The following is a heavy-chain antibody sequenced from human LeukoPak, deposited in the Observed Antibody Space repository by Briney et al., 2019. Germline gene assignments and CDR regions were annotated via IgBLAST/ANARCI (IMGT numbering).Heavy chain of an antibody. D-gene: IGHD2-2*02. CDR2: ISGSGGST. V-gene: IGHV3-23*01. Sequence: GGSLRLSCAASGFTFSSYAMSWVRQAPGKGLEWVSAISGSGGSTCYADSVKGRFTISRDNSKNTLYLQMNSLRAEDTAVYYCAKVTLPAAIAPLVYWGQGTLVTVSS. CDR3: AKVTLPAAIAPLVY. J-gene: IGHJ4*02. CDR1: GFTFSSYA.